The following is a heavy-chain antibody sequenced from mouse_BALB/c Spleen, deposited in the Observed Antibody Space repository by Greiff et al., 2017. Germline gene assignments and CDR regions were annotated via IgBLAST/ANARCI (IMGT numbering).Heavy chain of an antibody. CDR2: IDPANGNT. D-gene: IGHD1-1*01. CDR3: ARPLWGLAWFAY. V-gene: IGHV14-3*02. Sequence: EVKLMESGAELVKPGASVKLSCTASGFNIKDTYMHWVKQRPEQGLEWIGRIDPANGNTKYDPKFQGKATITADTSSNTAYLQLSSLTSEDTAVYYCARPLWGLAWFAYWGQGTLVTVSA. CDR1: GFNIKDTY. J-gene: IGHJ3*01.